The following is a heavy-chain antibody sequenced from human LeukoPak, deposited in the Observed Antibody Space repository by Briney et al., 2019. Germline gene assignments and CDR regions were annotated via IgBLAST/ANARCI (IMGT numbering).Heavy chain of an antibody. CDR1: GGSLSGHF. V-gene: IGHV4-59*11. D-gene: IGHD3-9*01. CDR2: IHSSGST. J-gene: IGHJ4*02. CDR3: ARDPGDTDWYNFDF. Sequence: PSDTLALTCTVSGGSLSGHFWSWFRRPPGKGLENIGYIHSSGSTSYNPSYKSRVTVSLEMSKNQFSLSLSSVTAADTAVYYCARDPGDTDWYNFDFWGQGILVTVSS.